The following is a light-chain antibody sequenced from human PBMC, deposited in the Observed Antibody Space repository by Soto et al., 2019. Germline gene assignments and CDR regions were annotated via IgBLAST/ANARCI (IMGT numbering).Light chain of an antibody. CDR3: SSYAGSNNYVV. CDR1: SSDVGYYNY. Sequence: QPVLTQPPSASGSPGQSVTISCTGSSSDVGYYNYVSWYQQHPGKAPKLMVYDVSKRPSGVPDRFSGSKSGNTASLTVFGLQAEDEAEYYCSSYAGSNNYVVFGGGTKLTVL. J-gene: IGLJ2*01. CDR2: DVS. V-gene: IGLV2-8*01.